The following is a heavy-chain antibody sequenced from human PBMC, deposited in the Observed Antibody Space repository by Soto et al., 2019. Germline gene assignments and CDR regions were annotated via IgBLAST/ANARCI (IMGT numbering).Heavy chain of an antibody. CDR3: ARATLAATLYHYYYGMDV. J-gene: IGHJ6*02. Sequence: QVQLQESGPGLVKPSETLSLTCTVSGGSVSSGSYYWSWIRQPPGKGLEWIGYIYYSGSTNYNPSLKSRVTISVDTSKKQFSLKPSSVTAADTAVYYCARATLAATLYHYYYGMDVWGQGTTVTVSS. CDR1: GGSVSSGSYY. CDR2: IYYSGST. V-gene: IGHV4-61*01. D-gene: IGHD1-26*01.